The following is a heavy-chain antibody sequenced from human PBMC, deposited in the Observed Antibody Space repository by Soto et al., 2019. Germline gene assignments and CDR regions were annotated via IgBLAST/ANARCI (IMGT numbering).Heavy chain of an antibody. J-gene: IGHJ5*02. CDR1: GASISTGGYS. V-gene: IGHV4-30-2*01. CDR3: ARGDRYSGSFSDYFDP. Sequence: PSETLSLTCIVSGASISTGGYSWSWIRQPPGKGPEWIGYIYESGRTYYKPSHKSRASISMDKSRNQFSVRLTSVTAADTAVYFCARGDRYSGSFSDYFDPWGQGTLVTVS. CDR2: IYESGRT. D-gene: IGHD1-26*01.